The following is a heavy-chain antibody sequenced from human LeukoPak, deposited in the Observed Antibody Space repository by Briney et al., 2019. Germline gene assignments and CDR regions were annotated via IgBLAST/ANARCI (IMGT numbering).Heavy chain of an antibody. CDR2: INPNSGGT. Sequence: GASVKVSCKASGYTFTGYYMHWVRQAPGQGLEWMGWINPNSGGTNYAQRFQGRVTMTRDTSISTAYMELSRLRSDDTAVYYCARPSGSGIDYYFDYWGQGALVTVSS. CDR3: ARPSGSGIDYYFDY. D-gene: IGHD3-10*01. V-gene: IGHV1-2*02. CDR1: GYTFTGYY. J-gene: IGHJ4*02.